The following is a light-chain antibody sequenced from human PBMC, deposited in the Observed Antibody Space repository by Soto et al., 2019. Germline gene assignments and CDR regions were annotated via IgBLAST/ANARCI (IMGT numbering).Light chain of an antibody. CDR2: DAS. V-gene: IGKV3-11*01. CDR3: HQRSKWPGT. Sequence: EIVLTQSPATLSLSPGERATLSCRASQSISDHLAWYQHKPGQAPRLLIYDASNRATGIPARFTGSGSGTDFTLTISSLEPEDFAVYYCHQRSKWPGTFGGGAKV. J-gene: IGKJ4*01. CDR1: QSISDH.